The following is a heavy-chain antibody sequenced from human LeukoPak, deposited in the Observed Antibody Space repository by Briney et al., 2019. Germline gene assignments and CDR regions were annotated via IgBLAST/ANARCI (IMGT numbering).Heavy chain of an antibody. V-gene: IGHV3-53*01. CDR1: GFTVSSNY. CDR2: IYAGGNT. J-gene: IGHJ4*02. Sequence: PGGSLRLSCAASGFTVSSNYMSWVRQAPGKGLEWVSVIYAGGNTYYADSVKGRFTISRDNSKNTLDLQMNSLRVEDTAVYYCARDSRGGVTFDSWGQGTLVTVSS. CDR3: ARDSRGGVTFDS. D-gene: IGHD3-3*01.